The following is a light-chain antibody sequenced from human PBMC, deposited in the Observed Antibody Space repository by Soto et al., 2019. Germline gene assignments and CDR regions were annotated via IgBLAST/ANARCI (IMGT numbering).Light chain of an antibody. V-gene: IGKV3-15*01. CDR1: QSVSSN. CDR2: GAS. CDR3: QQYHKWPLT. J-gene: IGKJ4*01. Sequence: EIFLTQSPDTLSLPPGERATLTCRASQSVSSNLAWYQQKPGQAPRLLIYGASTRATGIPARFSGSGSGTEFILTISSLQSEDFAVYYCQQYHKWPLTFGGGTKVDIK.